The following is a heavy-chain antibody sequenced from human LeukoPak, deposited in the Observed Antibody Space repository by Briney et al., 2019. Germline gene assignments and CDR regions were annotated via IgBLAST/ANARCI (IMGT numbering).Heavy chain of an antibody. J-gene: IGHJ6*03. CDR2: ISYDGSNK. V-gene: IGHV3-30*04. D-gene: IGHD2-2*01. CDR1: GFTFSSYA. Sequence: GGSLRLSCAASGFTFSSYAMHWVRQAPGKGLEWVAVISYDGSNKYYADSVKGRFTISRDNSKNTLYLQMNSLRAEDTAVYYCARDGFEGCSSTSCYAYYYYYMDVWGKGTTVTVSS. CDR3: ARDGFEGCSSTSCYAYYYYYMDV.